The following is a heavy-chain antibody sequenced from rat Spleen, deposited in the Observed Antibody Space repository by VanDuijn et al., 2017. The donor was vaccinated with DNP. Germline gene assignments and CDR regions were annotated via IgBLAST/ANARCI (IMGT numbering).Heavy chain of an antibody. J-gene: IGHJ2*01. CDR3: VRERAGIDY. D-gene: IGHD1-2*01. CDR2: INEDSSTI. CDR1: GFSFNDYW. Sequence: EVKLVESGGGLVQPGRSLKLSCAASGFSFNDYWMGWVRQAPGKGLEWIGEINEDSSTIKYTPSLKDKLTISRDNAQNTLYLQMSKLGSEDTAIYYCVRERAGIDYWGQGVKVTVSS. V-gene: IGHV4-2*01.